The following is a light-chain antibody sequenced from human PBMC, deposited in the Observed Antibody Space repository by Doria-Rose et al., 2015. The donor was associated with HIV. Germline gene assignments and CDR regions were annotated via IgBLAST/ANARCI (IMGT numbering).Light chain of an antibody. V-gene: IGKV4-1*01. CDR1: QSLLYTSKNY. CDR3: QQYCDTPS. J-gene: IGKJ3*01. CDR2: WAS. Sequence: DIRVTQSPESLGMSLGERATLNCKSNQSLLYTSKNYLAWYQQKPGQPPKLLIYWASTRQSGAPARFSGSGSGTDFTLTISSLEAEDVAVYYCQQYCDTPSFGPGTTVDIK.